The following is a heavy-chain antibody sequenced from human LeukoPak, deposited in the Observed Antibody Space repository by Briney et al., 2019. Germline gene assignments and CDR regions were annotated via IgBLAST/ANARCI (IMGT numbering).Heavy chain of an antibody. CDR2: ISGSGGST. J-gene: IGHJ4*02. D-gene: IGHD3-9*01. CDR1: GFTFNYYS. Sequence: GGSLRLSCAASGFTFNYYSMNWVRQAPGKGLEWVSAISGSGGSTYYADSVKGRFTISRDNSKNTLYLQMNSLRAEDTAVYYCAKDKGRYFDWLFSYWGQGTLVTVSS. V-gene: IGHV3-23*01. CDR3: AKDKGRYFDWLFSY.